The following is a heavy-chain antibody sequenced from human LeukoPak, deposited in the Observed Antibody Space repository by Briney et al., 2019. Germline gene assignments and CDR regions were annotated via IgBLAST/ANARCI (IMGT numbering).Heavy chain of an antibody. Sequence: PSETLSLTCTVSGGSISSYHWSWIRQPPGKGLECIGYIYYSGSTNYNPSLKSRVTISADTSKNQFSLKLSSVTAADTAVYYCAREVLAAAGTYDYWGQGNLVTVSS. CDR1: GGSISSYH. D-gene: IGHD6-13*01. J-gene: IGHJ4*02. V-gene: IGHV4-59*01. CDR3: AREVLAAAGTYDY. CDR2: IYYSGST.